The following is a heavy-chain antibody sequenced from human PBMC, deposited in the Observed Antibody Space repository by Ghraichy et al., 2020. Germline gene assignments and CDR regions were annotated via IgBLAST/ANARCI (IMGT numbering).Heavy chain of an antibody. V-gene: IGHV3-23*01. CDR3: AKHIVVVTAIRGAFDI. CDR2: ISTNGASV. CDR1: GFTFSTYA. D-gene: IGHD2-21*02. Sequence: GGSLRLSCAASGFTFSTYAMSWVRQAPGKRLEWVSTISTNGASVYYADSVKGRFTISRDNAKNTLYLQMNGLRDEDTAIYYCAKHIVVVTAIRGAFDIWGQGTLVTVSS. J-gene: IGHJ3*02.